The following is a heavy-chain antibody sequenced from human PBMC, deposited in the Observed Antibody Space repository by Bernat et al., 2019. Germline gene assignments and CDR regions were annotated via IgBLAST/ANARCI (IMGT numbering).Heavy chain of an antibody. V-gene: IGHV3-30*18. D-gene: IGHD3-16*02. CDR3: AKMLEGWGSYRPYLDY. CDR2: ISYDGSNK. CDR1: GFTFSSYG. Sequence: QVQLVESGGVVVQPGRSLRLSCAASGFTFSSYGLHWVRQAPGKGLEWVAVISYDGSNKYYADSVKGRFTNSRDNSKNTLYLQMNSLRAEDTAVYYCAKMLEGWGSYRPYLDYWGQGTLVNISS. J-gene: IGHJ4*02.